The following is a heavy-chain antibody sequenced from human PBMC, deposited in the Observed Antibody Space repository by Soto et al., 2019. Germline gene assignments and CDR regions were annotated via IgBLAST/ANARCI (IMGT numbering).Heavy chain of an antibody. J-gene: IGHJ4*02. V-gene: IGHV3-15*01. CDR3: TTDEVTTRV. CDR1: GFTFINAW. D-gene: IGHD5-12*01. Sequence: GGSLRLSCAASGFTFINAWMTWVRQAPGKGLEWIGRITSKTDGGTTDYAAPVKGRFTISRDDSKNTLFLQMNSLKTEDTAIYYCTTDEVTTRVWGQGTLVTVSS. CDR2: ITSKTDGGTT.